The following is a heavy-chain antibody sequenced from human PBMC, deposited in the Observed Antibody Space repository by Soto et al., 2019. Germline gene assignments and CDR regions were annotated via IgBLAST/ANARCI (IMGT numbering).Heavy chain of an antibody. CDR3: ATTYVDFRDFQN. Sequence: EVQLVESGGGLVQPGGSLRLSCAASGFTFSDHYMDWVRQAPGKGLEWVGRIRNRANSYSTEYAASVKGRFTISRDGSKNSLYLQMNSLKTEDTAVYYCATTYVDFRDFQNWGQGTLVIVSS. CDR1: GFTFSDHY. CDR2: IRNRANSYST. J-gene: IGHJ1*01. V-gene: IGHV3-72*01. D-gene: IGHD3-16*01.